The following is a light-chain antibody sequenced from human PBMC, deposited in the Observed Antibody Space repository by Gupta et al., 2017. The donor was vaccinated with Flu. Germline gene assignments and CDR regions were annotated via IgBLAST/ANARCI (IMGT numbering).Light chain of an antibody. CDR1: QNVRRSY. Sequence: TVVLSPGERATRSCWARQNVRRSYLAWYQQKPGQAPRLLIFGASSRATGIPDRFSGGGSGTDFTLTVSRLEADDFGVYYCQHYGSSPWTFGQGTKVEI. CDR3: QHYGSSPWT. CDR2: GAS. V-gene: IGKV3-20*01. J-gene: IGKJ1*01.